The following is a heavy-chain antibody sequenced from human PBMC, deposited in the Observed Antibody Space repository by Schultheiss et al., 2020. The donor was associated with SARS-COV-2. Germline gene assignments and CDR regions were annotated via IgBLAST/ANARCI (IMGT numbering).Heavy chain of an antibody. J-gene: IGHJ5*02. CDR1: GYTFTGYY. CDR3: ARESGWAAAGRGWFDP. CDR2: INPNSGGT. Sequence: ASVKVSCKASGYTFTGYYMHWVRQAPGQGLEWMGWINPNSGGTNYAQKFQGRVTMTRDTSISTAYMELSRLRSDDTAVYYCARESGWAAAGRGWFDPWGQGTLVTGSS. D-gene: IGHD6-13*01. V-gene: IGHV1-2*02.